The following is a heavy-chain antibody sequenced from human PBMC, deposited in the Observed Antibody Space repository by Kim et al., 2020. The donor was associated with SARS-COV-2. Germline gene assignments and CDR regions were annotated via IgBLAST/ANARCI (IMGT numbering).Heavy chain of an antibody. Sequence: SETLSLTCTVSGGSISSYYWSWIRQPPGKGLEWIGYIYYSGSTNYNPSLKSRVTISVDTSKNQFSLKLSSVTAADTAVYYCARAAGYIGHWGQRTLVTVSS. CDR2: IYYSGST. J-gene: IGHJ4*02. D-gene: IGHD3-9*01. CDR3: ARAAGYIGH. CDR1: GGSISSYY. V-gene: IGHV4-59*01.